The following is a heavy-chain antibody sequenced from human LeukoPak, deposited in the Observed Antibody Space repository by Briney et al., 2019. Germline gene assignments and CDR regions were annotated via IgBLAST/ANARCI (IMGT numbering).Heavy chain of an antibody. J-gene: IGHJ4*02. D-gene: IGHD4-17*01. Sequence: PGGSLRLSCAASGFTFSSYAMHWVRQAPGKGLEWVALISYDGSNKYYADSVKGRFTISRDNSKNTLYLQMNSLRAEDTAVYYCARAHLTTALDYWGQGTLVTVPS. CDR2: ISYDGSNK. CDR3: ARAHLTTALDY. CDR1: GFTFSSYA. V-gene: IGHV3-30*03.